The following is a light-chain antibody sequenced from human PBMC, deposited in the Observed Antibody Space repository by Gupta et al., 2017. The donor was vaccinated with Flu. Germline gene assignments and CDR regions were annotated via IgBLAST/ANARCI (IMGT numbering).Light chain of an antibody. V-gene: IGLV2-14*03. CDR1: SSDVGFYDY. Sequence: QSALTQPASVSGSPGQSITISCTGTSSDVGFYDYVSWYQQHPGKAPKLIIYEVTDRPSGVSNRFSGSRSGNTASLTISGLQAEDEADYFCSAYTSSSTYVFATGTKVSVL. J-gene: IGLJ1*01. CDR2: EVT. CDR3: SAYTSSSTYV.